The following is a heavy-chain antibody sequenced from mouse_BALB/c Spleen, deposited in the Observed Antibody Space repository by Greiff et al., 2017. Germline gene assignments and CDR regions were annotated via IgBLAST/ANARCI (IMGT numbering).Heavy chain of an antibody. CDR3: AGGGYGNCPWFAY. J-gene: IGHJ3*01. Sequence: EVNVVESGGGLVKPGGSLKLSCAASGFTFSDYYMYWVRQTPEKRLEWVATISDGGSYTYYPDSVKGRFTISRDNAKNNLYLQMSSLKSEDTAMYYCAGGGYGNCPWFAYWGQGTLVTVSA. CDR2: ISDGGSYT. V-gene: IGHV5-4*02. CDR1: GFTFSDYY. D-gene: IGHD2-10*02.